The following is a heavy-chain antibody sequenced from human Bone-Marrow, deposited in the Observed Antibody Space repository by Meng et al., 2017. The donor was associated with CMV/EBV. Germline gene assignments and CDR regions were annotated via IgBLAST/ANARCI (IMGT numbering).Heavy chain of an antibody. CDR1: GYTFTSYG. Sequence: SVKVSCKASGYTFTSYGISWVRQAPGQGLEWMGGIIPIFGTANYAQKFQGRVTITTDESTSTAYMALSSLRAEDTAVCYCAGGPLGVYLDFWGQGTLVTVSS. CDR2: IIPIFGTA. CDR3: AGGPLGVYLDF. J-gene: IGHJ4*02. D-gene: IGHD3-16*01. V-gene: IGHV1-69*05.